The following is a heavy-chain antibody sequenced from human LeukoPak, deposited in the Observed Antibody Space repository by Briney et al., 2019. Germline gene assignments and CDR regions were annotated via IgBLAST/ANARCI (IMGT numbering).Heavy chain of an antibody. J-gene: IGHJ4*02. CDR3: TRVLYSSAWYGGHY. CDR2: ISSSSTTI. V-gene: IGHV3-48*01. CDR1: GLTFSSYS. D-gene: IGHD6-19*01. Sequence: GGSLRLSCAASGLTFSSYSMNWVRQAPGKGLEWLSYISSSSTTIYYADSVQGRFTISRDNAKNSLYLQMNSLRAEDTAVYYCTRVLYSSAWYGGHYWGQGALVTVSS.